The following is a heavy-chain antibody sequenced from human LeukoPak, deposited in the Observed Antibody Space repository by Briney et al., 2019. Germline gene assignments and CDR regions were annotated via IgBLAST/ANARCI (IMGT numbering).Heavy chain of an antibody. Sequence: GGSLRLSCAASGFTFSSYGMHWVRQAPGKGLEWVAVISYDGSNKYYADSVKGRFTISRDNAKNTLYLQMNSLRAEDTAVYYCARTYYYQSSGYCYFDPRGQGTLVTVSS. CDR3: ARTYYYQSSGYCYFDP. V-gene: IGHV3-30*03. CDR1: GFTFSSYG. CDR2: ISYDGSNK. J-gene: IGHJ5*02. D-gene: IGHD3-22*01.